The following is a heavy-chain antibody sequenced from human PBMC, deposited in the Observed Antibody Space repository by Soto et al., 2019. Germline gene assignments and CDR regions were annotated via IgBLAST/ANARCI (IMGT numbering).Heavy chain of an antibody. CDR1: GVTFTSYA. Sequence: PGGALRLSCAASGVTFTSYAMTWVRQVPGEGLQWVSSISKSGDSTYYEDSVKGRFTTSRDNSKNTLYLQMNSLRAEDTAIYYCAKGSFGFDYWRQGTLVTVSS. D-gene: IGHD3-10*01. J-gene: IGHJ4*02. CDR3: AKGSFGFDY. CDR2: ISKSGDST. V-gene: IGHV3-23*01.